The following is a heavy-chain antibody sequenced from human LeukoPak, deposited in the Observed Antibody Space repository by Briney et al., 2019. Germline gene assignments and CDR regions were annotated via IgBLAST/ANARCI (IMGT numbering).Heavy chain of an antibody. J-gene: IGHJ6*03. V-gene: IGHV5-51*01. CDR3: ARQSLQLERRSPPYYYYYYMDV. Sequence: GESLKISCKGSGYSFTSYWIDWVRQMPGKGLEWMGIIYPGDSDTRYSPSFQGQVTISADKSISTAYLQWSSLKASDTAMYYCARQSLQLERRSPPYYYYYYMDVWGKGTTVIVSS. CDR2: IYPGDSDT. CDR1: GYSFTSYW. D-gene: IGHD1-1*01.